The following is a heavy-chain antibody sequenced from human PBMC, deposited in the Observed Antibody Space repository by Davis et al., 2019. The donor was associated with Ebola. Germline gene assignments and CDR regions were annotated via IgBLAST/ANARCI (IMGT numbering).Heavy chain of an antibody. CDR1: GFTFSSYW. CDR3: ARASVGTTRRTFDL. J-gene: IGHJ3*01. D-gene: IGHD1-26*01. V-gene: IGHV3-74*01. CDR2: TNSDGSGT. Sequence: HTGGSLRLSCAASGFTFSSYWMHWVRQPPGQGLVWVSRTNSDGSGTNYADSVKGRFTISRDNAKNTLYLQLNSLRAEDTAVYFCARASVGTTRRTFDLWGQGTMVTVSS.